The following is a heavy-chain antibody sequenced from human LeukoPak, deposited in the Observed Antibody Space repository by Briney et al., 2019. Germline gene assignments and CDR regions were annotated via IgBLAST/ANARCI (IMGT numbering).Heavy chain of an antibody. V-gene: IGHV4-4*07. Sequence: PSETLSLTCTVSGGSISNYYWTWIRQSPGKTLEWIGCSHKSGSSHYNPSLKSRVTMSVDTSKKQFSLRLSSVTAADTAVYYCARTPIYYFDNSGYYNWGQGTLVTVSS. CDR1: GGSISNYY. J-gene: IGHJ4*02. CDR2: SHKSGSS. CDR3: ARTPIYYFDNSGYYN. D-gene: IGHD3-22*01.